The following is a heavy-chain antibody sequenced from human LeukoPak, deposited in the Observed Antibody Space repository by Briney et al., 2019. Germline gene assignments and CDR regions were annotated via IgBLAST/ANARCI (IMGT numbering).Heavy chain of an antibody. CDR2: IHYSGST. D-gene: IGHD6-13*01. Sequence: SETLSLTCTVSGGSISSYYWSWIRQPPGKGLEWIGYIHYSGSTNYNPSLKSRVTISVDTSKNQFSLKLNSMTAADTAVYYCARGALDLEYSSSWRNYYYYYMDVWGKGTTVTISS. V-gene: IGHV4-59*01. CDR3: ARGALDLEYSSSWRNYYYYYMDV. J-gene: IGHJ6*03. CDR1: GGSISSYY.